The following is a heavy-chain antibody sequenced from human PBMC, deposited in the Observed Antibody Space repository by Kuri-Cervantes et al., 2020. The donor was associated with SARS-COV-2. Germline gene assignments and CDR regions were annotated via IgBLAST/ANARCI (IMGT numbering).Heavy chain of an antibody. J-gene: IGHJ4*02. CDR1: GFTFSSYA. CDR2: IRYDGSNK. V-gene: IGHV3-30*02. Sequence: GESLKISCAASGFTFSSYAMSWVRQAPGKGLEWVAFIRYDGSNKYYADSVKGRFTISRDNSKNTLYLQMNSLRAEDTAVYYCAKDPPPAGYWGQGTLVTVSS. CDR3: AKDPPPAGY.